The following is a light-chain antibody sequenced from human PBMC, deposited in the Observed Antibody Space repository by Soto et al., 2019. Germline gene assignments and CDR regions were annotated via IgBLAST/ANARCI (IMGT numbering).Light chain of an antibody. J-gene: IGKJ1*01. CDR3: QQYNSFLWT. CDR1: QSISSW. Sequence: DIQMTQSPSTLSASVGDRVTLTCRASQSISSWLAWYQQKPGKAPKLLIYKASSLESGVPSRFSGSGSGTEFTLTISILQPDDFATYYCQQYNSFLWTFGQGTKVEIK. V-gene: IGKV1-5*03. CDR2: KAS.